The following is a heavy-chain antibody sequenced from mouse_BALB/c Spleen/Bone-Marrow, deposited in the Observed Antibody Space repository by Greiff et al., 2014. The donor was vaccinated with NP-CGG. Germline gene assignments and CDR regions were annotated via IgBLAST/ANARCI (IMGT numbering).Heavy chain of an antibody. D-gene: IGHD2-3*01. CDR1: GFTFTDYY. CDR3: ARDIGRLLIDY. V-gene: IGHV7-3*02. J-gene: IGHJ2*01. Sequence: EVNLVESGGGLVQPGGSLRLSCATSGFTFTDYYMNWVRQPPGTALEWLGFIRNKANGYTTEYSESVKGRFTISRDNSQSILYLQMNTLRAEDSATYYCARDIGRLLIDYWGQGTTLTVSS. CDR2: IRNKANGYTT.